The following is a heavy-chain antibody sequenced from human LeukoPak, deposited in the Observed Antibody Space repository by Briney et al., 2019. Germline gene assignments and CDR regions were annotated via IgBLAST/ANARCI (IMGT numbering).Heavy chain of an antibody. J-gene: IGHJ4*02. CDR3: ARVAGSIDY. Sequence: ASVKVSCKASGYTFTTCDINWVRQATGQGLEWMGWTNPKSGYTGYAQKFQGRVTMSRDTSTSTAYMELSSLRSEDTAVYYCARVAGSIDYWGQGTLVTVSS. CDR1: GYTFTTCD. CDR2: TNPKSGYT. V-gene: IGHV1-8*01. D-gene: IGHD1-26*01.